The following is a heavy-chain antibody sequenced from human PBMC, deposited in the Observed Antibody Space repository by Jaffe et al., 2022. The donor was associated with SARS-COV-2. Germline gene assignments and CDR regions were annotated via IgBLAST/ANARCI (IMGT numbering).Heavy chain of an antibody. CDR3: ACGYSYGCGY. V-gene: IGHV4-61*02. J-gene: IGHJ4*02. CDR2: IYTSGST. CDR1: GGSISSGSYY. Sequence: QVQLQESGPGLVKPSQTLSLTCTVSGGSISSGSYYWSWIRQPAGKGLEWIGRIYTSGSTNYNPSLKSRVTISVDTSKNQFSLKLSSVTAADTAVYYCACGYSYGCGYWGQGTLVTVSS. D-gene: IGHD5-18*01.